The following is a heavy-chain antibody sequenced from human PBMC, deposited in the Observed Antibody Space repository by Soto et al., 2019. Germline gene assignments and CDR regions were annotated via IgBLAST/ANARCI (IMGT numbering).Heavy chain of an antibody. V-gene: IGHV3-74*01. CDR1: EFTFNNYW. CDR2: INTDGSTT. Sequence: EVQLVESGGVLVQPGGSLRLSCAASEFTFNNYWMHWVRQVPGKGLECVSRINTDGSTTNYADSVMGRFTISRDNADNTVYMQMNSLRAEDTAVYYCARGIYLKYGLDVWGQGATVTVSS. J-gene: IGHJ6*02. CDR3: ARGIYLKYGLDV. D-gene: IGHD3-16*02.